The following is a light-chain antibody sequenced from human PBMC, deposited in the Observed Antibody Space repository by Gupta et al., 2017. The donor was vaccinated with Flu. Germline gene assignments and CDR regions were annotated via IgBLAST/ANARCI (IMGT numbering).Light chain of an antibody. Sequence: SLVLTQAPSGSGAPGQTARIPWGGNNIGSKSVHWYQQKPGQAPVLVVYDDSNRPSGIPERFSGANSGNTAALTITRVEAGDEADYYCQVWDSSTDHLVFGGGTKLTVL. CDR1: NIGSKS. J-gene: IGLJ2*01. V-gene: IGLV3-21*02. CDR3: QVWDSSTDHLV. CDR2: DDS.